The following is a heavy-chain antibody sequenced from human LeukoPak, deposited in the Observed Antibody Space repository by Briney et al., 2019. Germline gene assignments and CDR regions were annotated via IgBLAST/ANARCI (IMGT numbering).Heavy chain of an antibody. CDR1: GFTFSSYG. V-gene: IGHV3-23*01. Sequence: GGSLRLSCAASGFTFSSYGMNWVRQAPGKGLEWVSGISGSGGTTYYADSVKGRFTISRDNSKNSLSLQVNSLRAENTAVYYCAKTNGYYSDWGQGTLVTVSS. CDR2: ISGSGGTT. J-gene: IGHJ4*02. D-gene: IGHD3-22*01. CDR3: AKTNGYYSD.